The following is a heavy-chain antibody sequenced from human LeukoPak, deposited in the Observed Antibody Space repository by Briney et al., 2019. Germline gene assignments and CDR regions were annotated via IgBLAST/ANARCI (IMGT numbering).Heavy chain of an antibody. Sequence: PGGSLRLSCAASGFTFSSYSMNWVRQAPGKGLEWVASIKQDESEKYYVDSVKGRFTTSRDNAKSSLYLQMNALRGKDTAVYYCARLVGDVTTWDCWGQGTLVTVSS. CDR3: ARLVGDVTTWDC. CDR1: GFTFSSYS. D-gene: IGHD1-26*01. CDR2: IKQDESEK. V-gene: IGHV3-7*03. J-gene: IGHJ4*02.